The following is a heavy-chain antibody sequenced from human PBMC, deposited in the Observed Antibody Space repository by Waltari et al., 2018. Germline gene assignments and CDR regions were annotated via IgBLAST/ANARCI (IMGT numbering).Heavy chain of an antibody. J-gene: IGHJ3*02. V-gene: IGHV1-2*02. D-gene: IGHD3-10*01. CDR2: INPNSGGT. CDR3: ASTMVRGVLGIDAFDI. Sequence: QVQLVQSGAEVKKPGASVKVSCKASGYTFTDYYMHWVRQAPGQGLEWLGWINPNSGGTNYAQKFQGRVTMTRDTSISTAYMELSRLRSDDTAVYYCASTMVRGVLGIDAFDIWGQGTMVTVSS. CDR1: GYTFTDYY.